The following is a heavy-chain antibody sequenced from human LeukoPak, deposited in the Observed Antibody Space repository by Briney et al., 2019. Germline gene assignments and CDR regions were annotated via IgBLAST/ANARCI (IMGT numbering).Heavy chain of an antibody. Sequence: GGSLRLSCIASGFTFSSYGMHWVRQAPGQGLEWVAFISYNGDNAYYTDSVKGRFTVSRDNSRDTLSLEMDSLRTEDTAVYYCAKNGELYSDHYFDPWGPGSLVIVSS. V-gene: IGHV3-30*18. J-gene: IGHJ4*02. CDR1: GFTFSSYG. D-gene: IGHD1-26*01. CDR3: AKNGELYSDHYFDP. CDR2: ISYNGDNA.